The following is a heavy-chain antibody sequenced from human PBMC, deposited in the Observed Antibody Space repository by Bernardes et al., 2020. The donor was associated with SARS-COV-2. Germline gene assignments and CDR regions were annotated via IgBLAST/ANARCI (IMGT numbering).Heavy chain of an antibody. CDR3: ARTETMDQFDY. V-gene: IGHV5-51*01. J-gene: IGHJ4*02. Sequence: GGSLKTSCKGSGYSFTRYWIGWVRPMPGQGLEWMGIIYPGDSETRYSLSFQGQVTISADKSISTAYLQWSSLKASDTAMYYCARTETMDQFDYWGQGTLVTVSS. CDR1: GYSFTRYW. CDR2: IYPGDSET. D-gene: IGHD1-7*01.